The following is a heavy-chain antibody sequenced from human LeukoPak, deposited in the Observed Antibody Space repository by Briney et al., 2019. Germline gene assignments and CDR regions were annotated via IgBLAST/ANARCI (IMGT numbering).Heavy chain of an antibody. J-gene: IGHJ4*02. Sequence: PGGPLRLSCVASGLTVSSNYMSWVRQAPGKGLEWVSVIHSGGSTFYADSVKGRFTISRDNSKNTLHLQMNSLSAEDTAMYYCARTSLAVAFDYWGQGTLVTVSS. CDR2: IHSGGST. CDR3: ARTSLAVAFDY. D-gene: IGHD6-19*01. V-gene: IGHV3-53*01. CDR1: GLTVSSNY.